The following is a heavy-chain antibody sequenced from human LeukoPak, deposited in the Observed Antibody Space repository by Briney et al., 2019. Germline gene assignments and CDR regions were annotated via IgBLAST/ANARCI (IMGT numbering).Heavy chain of an antibody. V-gene: IGHV3-13*01. J-gene: IGHJ6*02. CDR1: GFTFSSYD. D-gene: IGHD1-26*01. CDR3: AREAASRASGSTLYYYYGMDV. Sequence: GGSLRLSCAASGFTFSSYDMHWVRQATGKGLEWVSAIGTAGDTYYPGSVKGRFTISRENAKNSLYLQMNSLRAGDTAVYYCAREAASRASGSTLYYYYGMDVWGQGTTVTVSS. CDR2: IGTAGDT.